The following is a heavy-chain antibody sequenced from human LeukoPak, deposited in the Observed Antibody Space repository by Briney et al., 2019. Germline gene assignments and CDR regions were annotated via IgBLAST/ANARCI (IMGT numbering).Heavy chain of an antibody. D-gene: IGHD2-2*01. Sequence: SETLSLTCTVSGGSISSYYWSWIRQPAGKGLEWIGRIYTSWSTNYNPSLKSRVTMSVDTSKTQFSLKLTSVTAADTAVYYCARSYCSSTSCYYGPYDAFDIWGQGTMVTVSS. V-gene: IGHV4-4*07. CDR3: ARSYCSSTSCYYGPYDAFDI. CDR1: GGSISSYY. J-gene: IGHJ3*02. CDR2: IYTSWST.